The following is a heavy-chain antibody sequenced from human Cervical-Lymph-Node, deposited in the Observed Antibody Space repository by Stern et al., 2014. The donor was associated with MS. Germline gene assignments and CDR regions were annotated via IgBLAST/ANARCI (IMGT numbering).Heavy chain of an antibody. CDR2: MNPASGDR. J-gene: IGHJ4*02. CDR1: GYTFTSDD. V-gene: IGHV1-8*01. Sequence: EQLVESGAEVKMPGASVKVSCKTSGYTFTSDDINWERQASGQGLEWMRWMNPASGDRGYAQQFHGRLTITRDTSVSKDYMELTTLRSEDTAVYYCTKAWDSWGQGTLVIVSS. CDR3: TKAWDS.